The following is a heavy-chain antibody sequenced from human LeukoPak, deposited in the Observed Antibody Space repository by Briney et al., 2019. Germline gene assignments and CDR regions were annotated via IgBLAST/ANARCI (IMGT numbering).Heavy chain of an antibody. CDR2: IIPIFGTA. D-gene: IGHD5-18*01. CDR3: ARDQGRGYSYGVLSD. J-gene: IGHJ4*02. CDR1: GGTFSSYA. Sequence: SVKVSCKASGGTFSSYAISWVRQAPGQGLEWMGGIIPIFGTANYAQKFQGRVTITADESTSTAYMELSSLRFEDTAVYYCARDQGRGYSYGVLSDWGQGTLVTVSS. V-gene: IGHV1-69*01.